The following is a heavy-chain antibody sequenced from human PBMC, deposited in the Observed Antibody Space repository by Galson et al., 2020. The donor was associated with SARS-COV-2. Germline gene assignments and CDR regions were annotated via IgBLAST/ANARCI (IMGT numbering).Heavy chain of an antibody. CDR1: GVTLSEYD. CDR3: AKDRYCVGGVCPLDY. CDR2: ISGSGGST. J-gene: IGHJ4*02. V-gene: IGHV3-23*01. D-gene: IGHD2-8*02. Sequence: GESLKISCAVSGVTLSEYDMSWVRQAPGKGLEWVSGISGSGGSTDYANSVKGRFTISKDNSKSTVDLQMNSVRAEDTAIYYCAKDRYCVGGVCPLDYWGLGTLVTVSS.